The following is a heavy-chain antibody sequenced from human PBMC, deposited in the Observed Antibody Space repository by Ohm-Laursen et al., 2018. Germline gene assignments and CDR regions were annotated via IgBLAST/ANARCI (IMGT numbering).Heavy chain of an antibody. CDR3: ARGLWWFDP. V-gene: IGHV4-38-2*01. J-gene: IGHJ5*02. Sequence: SQTLSLTCAVSGYSISSGYFWGWIRQPPGKGLEWIRTIYHSGSTYYNPSLKSRVTISVDTSKNQFSLKLSSVTAADTALYYCARGLWWFDPWGQGTLVTVSS. CDR1: GYSISSGYF. CDR2: IYHSGST.